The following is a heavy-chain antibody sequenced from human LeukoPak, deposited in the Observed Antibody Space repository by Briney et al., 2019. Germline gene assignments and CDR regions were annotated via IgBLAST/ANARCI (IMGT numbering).Heavy chain of an antibody. V-gene: IGHV3-23*01. D-gene: IGHD1-26*01. CDR2: ISGSGGST. CDR1: GFTFSIYA. Sequence: AGGSLRLSCAASGFTFSIYAMSWVRQAPGKGLEWVSAISGSGGSTYYADSVKGRFTISRDNSKNTLYLQMNSLRAEDTAVYYCAKSGGSYRTDFDYWGQGTLVTVSS. J-gene: IGHJ4*02. CDR3: AKSGGSYRTDFDY.